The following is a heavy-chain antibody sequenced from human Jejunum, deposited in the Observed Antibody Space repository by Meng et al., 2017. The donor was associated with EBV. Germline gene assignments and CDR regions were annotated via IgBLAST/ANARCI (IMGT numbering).Heavy chain of an antibody. D-gene: IGHD2-2*01. CDR2: VDPEDGET. Sequence: EVQLVQSGAEVKKPGATVRISCKVSGYTFTDYYMHWVQQDPGKGLEWGGLVDPEDGETIYAEKFQGRVTITADTSTDTTYMELTSLTSDDTAVYYCVRTWRSRLNLFDPWGQGTLVTVAS. CDR1: GYTFTDYY. CDR3: VRTWRSRLNLFDP. J-gene: IGHJ5*02. V-gene: IGHV1-69-2*01.